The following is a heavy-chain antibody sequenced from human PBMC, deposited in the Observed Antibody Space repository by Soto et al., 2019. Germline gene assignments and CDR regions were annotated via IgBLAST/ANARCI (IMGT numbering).Heavy chain of an antibody. V-gene: IGHV4-61*08. CDR1: GGSIDSGDYY. D-gene: IGHD3-16*02. CDR3: PRDVVAPPTDFDP. Sequence: SETLSLTCTVSGGSIDSGDYYWSWIRQAPGKGLEWIGYVYYSVTTNYNPFLKSRVTLSLDKSKNQFSLKMNSVTAADTAVYYCPRDVVAPPTDFDPLGQGAVLTVSS. CDR2: VYYSVTT. J-gene: IGHJ5*02.